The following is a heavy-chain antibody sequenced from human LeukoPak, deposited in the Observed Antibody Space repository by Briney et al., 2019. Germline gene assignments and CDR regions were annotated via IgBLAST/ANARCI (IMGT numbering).Heavy chain of an antibody. CDR3: ARDRPREHFDY. J-gene: IGHJ4*02. V-gene: IGHV4-4*07. D-gene: IGHD1-26*01. Sequence: SETLSLTCAVSGGSISSYYWSWIRQPAGKGLEWIGRIYTSGSTNYNPSLKSRVTMSVDTSKNQFSLKLSSVTAADAAVYYCARDRPREHFDYWGQGTLVTVSS. CDR1: GGSISSYY. CDR2: IYTSGST.